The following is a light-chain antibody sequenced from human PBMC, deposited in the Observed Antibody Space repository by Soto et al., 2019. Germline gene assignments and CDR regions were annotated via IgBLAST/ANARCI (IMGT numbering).Light chain of an antibody. CDR2: GAS. CDR3: QQHNNWPLT. J-gene: IGKJ4*01. CDR1: QSVSSF. Sequence: EIVMTQSPATLSVSPGERATRSCRASQSVSSFLAWYQQKPGQAPRLLIYGASTRATGIPARFSGSGSGTEFTLTISSLQSEDFAIYYCQQHNNWPLTFGGGTQVEIK. V-gene: IGKV3-15*01.